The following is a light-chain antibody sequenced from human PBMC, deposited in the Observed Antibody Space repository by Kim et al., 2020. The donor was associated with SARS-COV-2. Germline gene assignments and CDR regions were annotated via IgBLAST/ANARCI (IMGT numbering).Light chain of an antibody. CDR1: QDIRND. CDR3: LQYSPYPIP. CDR2: GAS. J-gene: IGKJ5*01. Sequence: ASVGDRVTITCRASQDIRNDLGWYQQNPGRAPKRLIYGASSLQSGVPSRFSGSGSGTEFTLTISSVQPEDFATYLCLQYSPYPIPIGQGTRLES. V-gene: IGKV1-17*01.